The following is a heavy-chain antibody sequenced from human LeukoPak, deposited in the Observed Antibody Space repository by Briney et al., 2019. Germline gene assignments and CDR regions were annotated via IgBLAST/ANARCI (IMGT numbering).Heavy chain of an antibody. CDR1: GGSISSSSYY. CDR2: IYYSGST. J-gene: IGHJ3*02. V-gene: IGHV4-39*07. D-gene: IGHD3-10*01. Sequence: PSETLSLTCTVSGGSISSSSYYWGWIRQPPGKGLEWIGSIYYSGSTYYNPSLKSRVTISVDTSKNQFSLKLSSVTAADTAVYYCAATLTIRPEYAFDIWGQGTMVTVSS. CDR3: AATLTIRPEYAFDI.